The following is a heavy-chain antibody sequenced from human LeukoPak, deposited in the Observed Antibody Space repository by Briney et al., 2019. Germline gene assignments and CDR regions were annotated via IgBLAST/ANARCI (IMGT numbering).Heavy chain of an antibody. CDR2: TSAYNGNT. J-gene: IGHJ5*02. CDR1: GYTFTSYG. D-gene: IGHD1-14*01. V-gene: IGHV1-18*01. CDR3: ARVVSNRPRFDP. Sequence: GASVKVSCKASGYTFTSYGISLVRQAPGQGLEWMGWTSAYNGNTNYAQKLQGRVTMTTDTSTSTAYMELRSLRSDDTAVYYCARVVSNRPRFDPWGQGTLVTVSS.